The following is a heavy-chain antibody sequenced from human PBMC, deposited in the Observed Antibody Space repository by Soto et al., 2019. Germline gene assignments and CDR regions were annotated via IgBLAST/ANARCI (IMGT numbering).Heavy chain of an antibody. CDR2: ISHDGSTK. Sequence: QVQLVESGGGVVQPGRSLRLSCAASGLTFSSYGMHWVRQAPGKGLEWVAVISHDGSTKYYADSVRGRFTISRDNSNNTLYLQMDLLRPEDTALYYCAKPFQRSGYYYDFWYFDVWGRGTLVTVSS. D-gene: IGHD3-22*01. CDR3: AKPFQRSGYYYDFWYFDV. J-gene: IGHJ2*01. CDR1: GLTFSSYG. V-gene: IGHV3-30*18.